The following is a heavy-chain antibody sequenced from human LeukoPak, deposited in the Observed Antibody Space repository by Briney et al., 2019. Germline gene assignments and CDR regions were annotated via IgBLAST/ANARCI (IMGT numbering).Heavy chain of an antibody. D-gene: IGHD4-17*01. V-gene: IGHV1-46*01. CDR3: ARDGDTRAYGDRIYYYYYMDV. CDR1: GYTFTSYY. Sequence: ASVKVACKASGYTFTSYYMHWVRQAPGQGLEWMGIINPSGGSTSYAQKFQGRVTMTRDMSTSTVYMELSSLRSEDTAVYYCARDGDTRAYGDRIYYYYYMDVWGKGTTVTVSS. CDR2: INPSGGST. J-gene: IGHJ6*03.